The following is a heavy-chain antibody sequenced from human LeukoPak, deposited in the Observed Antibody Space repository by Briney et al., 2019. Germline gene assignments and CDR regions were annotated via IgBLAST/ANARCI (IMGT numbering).Heavy chain of an antibody. CDR2: ISWNSGSI. CDR3: AKDIELGRIMITFGGVDY. V-gene: IGHV3-9*01. CDR1: GFTFDDYA. J-gene: IGHJ4*02. Sequence: GRSLRLSCAASGFTFDDYAMHWVRQAPGKGLEWVSGISWNSGSIGYADSVKGRFTISRDNAKNSLYLRMNSLRAEDTALYYCAKDIELGRIMITFGGVDYWGQGTLVTVSS. D-gene: IGHD3-16*01.